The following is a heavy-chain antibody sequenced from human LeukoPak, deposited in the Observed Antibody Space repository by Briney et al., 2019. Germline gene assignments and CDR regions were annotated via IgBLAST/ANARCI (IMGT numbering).Heavy chain of an antibody. CDR3: ARDVPIWFGVYYYYMDV. V-gene: IGHV4-38-2*02. CDR1: GYSISSGYY. Sequence: PSETLSLTCTVSGYSISSGYYWGWIRQPPGKGLEWIGSIYHSGSTYYNPSLKSRVTISVDTSKNQFSLKLSSVTAADTAVYYCARDVPIWFGVYYYYMDVWGKGTTVTVSS. CDR2: IYHSGST. J-gene: IGHJ6*03. D-gene: IGHD3-10*01.